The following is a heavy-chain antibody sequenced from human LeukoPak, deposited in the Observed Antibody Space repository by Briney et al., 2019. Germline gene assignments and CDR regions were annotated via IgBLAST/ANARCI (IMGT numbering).Heavy chain of an antibody. Sequence: SETLSLTCTVSGGSISSGSYYWSWIRQPAGKGLEWIGRIYTSGSTNYNPSLKSRVTISVDTSKNQFSLKLSSVTAADTAVYYCARAVRYFDWLSEVMYYFDYWGQGTLVTVSS. J-gene: IGHJ4*02. CDR1: GGSISSGSYY. CDR2: IYTSGST. D-gene: IGHD3-9*01. CDR3: ARAVRYFDWLSEVMYYFDY. V-gene: IGHV4-61*02.